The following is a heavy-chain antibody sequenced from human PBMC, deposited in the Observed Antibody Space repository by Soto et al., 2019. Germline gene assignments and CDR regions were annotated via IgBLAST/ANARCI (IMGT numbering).Heavy chain of an antibody. CDR3: ATDITGTTGFDY. V-gene: IGHV1-24*01. D-gene: IGHD1-7*01. CDR1: GYTLTELS. CDR2: FDPEDGET. Sequence: ASVKVSCKVSGYTLTELSMHWVRQAPGKGLEWMGGFDPEDGETIYAQKFQGRVTMTEDTSTDTAYMELSSLRSEDTAVYYCATDITGTTGFDYWGQGTLVNVSS. J-gene: IGHJ4*02.